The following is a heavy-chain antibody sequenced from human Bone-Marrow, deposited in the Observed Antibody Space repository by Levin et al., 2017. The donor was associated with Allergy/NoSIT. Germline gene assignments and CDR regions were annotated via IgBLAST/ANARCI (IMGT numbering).Heavy chain of an antibody. CDR2: IKRDGSEK. J-gene: IGHJ6*03. Sequence: GGSLRLSCAGSGFTFSRHTMTWVRQAPGKGLEWVANIKRDGSEKFYADSVKGRFTISRDNAQNSLYLQMDSLRVEDTALYYCARDVVVEFDVTILNGPKSTFNQYLNFMDVWGRGTTVTVSS. CDR1: GFTFSRHT. D-gene: IGHD2-2*01. CDR3: ARDVVVEFDVTILNGPKSTFNQYLNFMDV. V-gene: IGHV3-7*04.